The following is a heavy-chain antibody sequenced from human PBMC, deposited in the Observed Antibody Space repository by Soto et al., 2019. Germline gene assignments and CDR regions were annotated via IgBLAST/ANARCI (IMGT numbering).Heavy chain of an antibody. CDR2: FRTSGDGGTT. Sequence: PGGSLRLSCAASGFTFSSYSMSWVRQAPGKGLEWVSGFRTSGDGGTTYYADSVKGRFTISRDNSKNMLFLQMNSLRAEDTAIYYCARQRGSYSPLGYFDYWGQGTLVTVSS. V-gene: IGHV3-23*01. CDR3: ARQRGSYSPLGYFDY. CDR1: GFTFSSYS. D-gene: IGHD1-26*01. J-gene: IGHJ4*02.